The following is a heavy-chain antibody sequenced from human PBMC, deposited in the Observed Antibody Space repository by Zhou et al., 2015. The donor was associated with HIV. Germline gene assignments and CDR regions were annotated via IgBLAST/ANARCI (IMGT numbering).Heavy chain of an antibody. CDR1: DYTFTNYG. Sequence: QLQLVQSGAEVKKPGSSVKVSCKASDYTFTNYGITWVRQAPGQGLEWMGWISANNGQTKYAQKFQGRVTMTTDTPTSTAYMELRSLKSDDTAVYYCARDHASGSYYFDYWGQGTLVTVSS. CDR3: ARDHASGSYYFDY. V-gene: IGHV1-18*01. D-gene: IGHD1-26*01. CDR2: ISANNGQT. J-gene: IGHJ4*02.